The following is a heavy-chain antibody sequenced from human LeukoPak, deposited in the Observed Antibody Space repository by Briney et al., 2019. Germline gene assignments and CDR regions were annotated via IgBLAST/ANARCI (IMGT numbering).Heavy chain of an antibody. D-gene: IGHD6-19*01. J-gene: IGHJ3*02. CDR3: AREVSGWPSDAFDI. V-gene: IGHV4-59*01. Sequence: KPSETLSLTCTVSGGSISNYYWSWIRQPPRKGLEWIGYIYYSGSTNYNPSLKSRVTISVDTSNNQFSLKLSSVTAADTAVYYCAREVSGWPSDAFDIWGQGTMVTVSA. CDR1: GGSISNYY. CDR2: IYYSGST.